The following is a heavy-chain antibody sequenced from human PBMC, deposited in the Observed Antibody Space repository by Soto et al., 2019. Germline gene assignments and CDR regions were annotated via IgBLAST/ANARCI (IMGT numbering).Heavy chain of an antibody. J-gene: IGHJ4*02. V-gene: IGHV3-15*01. CDR1: AITLSNAW. D-gene: IGHD1-26*01. Sequence: GRSLRLSCAASAITLSNAWMSWVRQAPGKGLEWVGRSKSKTDRGTTDYAAPAKGRFTISRDDSKNTLYLQMNSRITEDTAVYYCTTMNRGAPTNYWGQGTLVTVSS. CDR3: TTMNRGAPTNY. CDR2: SKSKTDRGTT.